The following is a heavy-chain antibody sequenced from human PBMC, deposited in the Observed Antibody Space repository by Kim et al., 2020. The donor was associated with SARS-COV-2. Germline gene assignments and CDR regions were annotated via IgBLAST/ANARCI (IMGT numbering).Heavy chain of an antibody. CDR3: ARDLGDVVTWIQPLGY. CDR2: IIPIFGTA. V-gene: IGHV1-69*13. D-gene: IGHD5-18*01. Sequence: SVKVSCKASGGTFSSYAISWVRQAPGQGLEWMGGIIPIFGTANYAQKFQGRVTITADESTSTAYMELSSLRSEDTAVYYCARDLGDVVTWIQPLGYWGQGTLVTVSS. J-gene: IGHJ4*02. CDR1: GGTFSSYA.